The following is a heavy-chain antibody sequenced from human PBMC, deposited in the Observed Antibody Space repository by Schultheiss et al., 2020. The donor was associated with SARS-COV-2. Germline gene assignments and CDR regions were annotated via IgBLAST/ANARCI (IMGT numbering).Heavy chain of an antibody. Sequence: GGSLRLSCAASGFTFSSYEMNWVRQAPGKGLEWVSYISSSGSTIYYADSVKGRFTISRDNAKNSLYLQMNSLRAEDTAVYYCARDHGYGDYWYFDLWGRGTLVTVSS. CDR1: GFTFSSYE. CDR3: ARDHGYGDYWYFDL. J-gene: IGHJ2*01. V-gene: IGHV3-48*03. CDR2: ISSSGSTI. D-gene: IGHD4-17*01.